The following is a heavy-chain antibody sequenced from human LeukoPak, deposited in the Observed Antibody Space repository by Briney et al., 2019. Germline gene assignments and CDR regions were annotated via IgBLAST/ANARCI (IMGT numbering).Heavy chain of an antibody. CDR1: GFTFSSYA. CDR2: ISGSGGST. V-gene: IGHV3-23*01. D-gene: IGHD3-22*01. Sequence: PGGSLRLSCAASGFTFSSYAMSWVRQAPGKGLEWVSAISGSGGSTYYADSVKGRFTISRDNSKNTLYLQMNSLRAEDTAVYYCAKQPYYYDSSGYWDYWGQGTLVTVSS. CDR3: AKQPYYYDSSGYWDY. J-gene: IGHJ4*02.